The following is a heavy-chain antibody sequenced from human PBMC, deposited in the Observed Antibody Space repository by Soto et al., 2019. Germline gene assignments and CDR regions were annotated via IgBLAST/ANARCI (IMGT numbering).Heavy chain of an antibody. J-gene: IGHJ5*02. Sequence: PSETLSLTCAVSGGSISSSNWWSWVRQPPGKGLEWIGEIYHSGSTNYNPSLKSRVTISVDKSKNQFSLKLSSVTAADTAVYYCARQEFGSSSWYINPWGQGTLVTVSS. CDR1: GGSISSSNW. CDR3: ARQEFGSSSWYINP. D-gene: IGHD6-13*01. V-gene: IGHV4-4*02. CDR2: IYHSGST.